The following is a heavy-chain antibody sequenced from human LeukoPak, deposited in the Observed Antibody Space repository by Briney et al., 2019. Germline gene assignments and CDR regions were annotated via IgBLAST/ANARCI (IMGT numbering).Heavy chain of an antibody. CDR1: EFTFSAHW. J-gene: IGHJ5*02. D-gene: IGHD6-6*01. V-gene: IGHV3-74*01. CDR2: IDNDGTNT. Sequence: PGGSLRLSCAASEFTFSAHWMHWVRQVPGKGPVYIAYIDNDGTNTNYADSVKGRFTISRDNAKNTLYLQMNSLRVEDTAVYYCVRDRPHNCFDPWGQGTLVTVSS. CDR3: VRDRPHNCFDP.